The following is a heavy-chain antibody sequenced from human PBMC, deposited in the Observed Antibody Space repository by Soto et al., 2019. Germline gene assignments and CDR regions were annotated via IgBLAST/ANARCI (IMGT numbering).Heavy chain of an antibody. Sequence: EVQLVESGGGLVQPGRSLRLSCAASGFTFDDYAMHWVRQAPGKGLEWVSGISWNSGSIGYADSVKGRFTISRDNAKNSLYLQMNSLRAEDTALYYCAKEMGPGDWGDDAFDIWGQGTMVTVSS. CDR2: ISWNSGSI. CDR3: AKEMGPGDWGDDAFDI. CDR1: GFTFDDYA. J-gene: IGHJ3*02. V-gene: IGHV3-9*01. D-gene: IGHD7-27*01.